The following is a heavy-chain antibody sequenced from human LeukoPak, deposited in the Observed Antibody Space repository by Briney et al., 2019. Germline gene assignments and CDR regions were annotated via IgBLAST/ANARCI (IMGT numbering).Heavy chain of an antibody. V-gene: IGHV4-30-2*01. CDR3: ARGYCSTTSCPYIWFDP. CDR1: GGSISSGGYY. CDR2: IYHSGST. D-gene: IGHD2-2*01. J-gene: IGHJ5*02. Sequence: PSQTLSLTCTVSGGSISSGGYYWSWIRQPPGKGLEWIGYIYHSGSTYYNPSLKSRVTISLDTSKNQFSLKLNSVTAADTAVYYCARGYCSTTSCPYIWFDPWGQGTLVTVSS.